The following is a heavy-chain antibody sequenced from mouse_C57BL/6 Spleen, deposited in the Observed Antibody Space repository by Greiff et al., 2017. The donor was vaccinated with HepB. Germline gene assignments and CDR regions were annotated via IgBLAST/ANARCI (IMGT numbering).Heavy chain of an antibody. J-gene: IGHJ2*01. CDR3: AREGKYYGSYFDY. V-gene: IGHV1-52*01. CDR2: IDPSDSET. D-gene: IGHD1-1*01. Sequence: QVQLQQPGAELVRPGSSVKLSCKASGYTFTSYWMHWVKQRPIQGLEWIGNIDPSDSETHYNQKFKDKATLTVDKSSSTAYMQLSSLTSEDSAVYYCAREGKYYGSYFDYWGQGTTLTVSS. CDR1: GYTFTSYW.